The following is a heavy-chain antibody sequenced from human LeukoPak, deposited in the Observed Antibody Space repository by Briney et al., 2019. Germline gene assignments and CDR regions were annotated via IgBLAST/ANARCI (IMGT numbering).Heavy chain of an antibody. D-gene: IGHD5-18*01. CDR1: AFTFSSYA. Sequence: GGSLRLSCAASAFTFSSYAMSWVRQAPGKGLEWVSSISTSDGTTYYADSVKGRFTISRDNSKNTLYLQMNSLRAEDAAIYYCAKRRTGFSYGYGIDYWGQGTLVTVSS. J-gene: IGHJ4*02. V-gene: IGHV3-23*01. CDR3: AKRRTGFSYGYGIDY. CDR2: ISTSDGTT.